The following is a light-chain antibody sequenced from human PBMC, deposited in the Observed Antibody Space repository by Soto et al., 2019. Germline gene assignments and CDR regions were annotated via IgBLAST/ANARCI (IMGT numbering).Light chain of an antibody. CDR1: SSNIGAGYD. V-gene: IGLV1-40*01. CDR2: GSS. Sequence: QSVLTQPPSVSGAPGQRVTISCTGSSSNIGAGYDVHWYQQLPGTAPKLLIYGSSNRPSGVPDRFSGSKSGTSASLAITGLQAEDEADYYCQSYDSSLSSLYVFGTGTKVT. CDR3: QSYDSSLSSLYV. J-gene: IGLJ1*01.